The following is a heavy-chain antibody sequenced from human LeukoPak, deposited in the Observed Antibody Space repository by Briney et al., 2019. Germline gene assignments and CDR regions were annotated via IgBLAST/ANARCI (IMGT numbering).Heavy chain of an antibody. CDR2: MNPNSGNT. Sequence: ASAKVSCKASGYTFTSYDINWVRQATGQGLEWMGWMNPNSGNTGYAQKFQGRVTMTRNTSISTAYMELSSLRSEDTAVYYCARPSTGDRVSAFDIWGQGTMVTVSS. D-gene: IGHD7-27*01. CDR1: GYTFTSYD. J-gene: IGHJ3*02. CDR3: ARPSTGDRVSAFDI. V-gene: IGHV1-8*01.